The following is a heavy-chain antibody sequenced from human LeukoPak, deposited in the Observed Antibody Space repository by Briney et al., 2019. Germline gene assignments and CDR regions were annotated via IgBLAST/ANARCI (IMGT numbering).Heavy chain of an antibody. V-gene: IGHV3-9*03. D-gene: IGHD3-3*01. CDR2: ISWNSGSI. Sequence: GRSLRLSCAASGFTFDDYAMHWVRQAPGKGLEWVSGISWNSGSIGYADSVKGRFTISRDNAKNSLYLQMYSLRAEDMALYYCAKAIRSDFWSGYYFDYWGQGTLVTVSS. CDR1: GFTFDDYA. CDR3: AKAIRSDFWSGYYFDY. J-gene: IGHJ4*02.